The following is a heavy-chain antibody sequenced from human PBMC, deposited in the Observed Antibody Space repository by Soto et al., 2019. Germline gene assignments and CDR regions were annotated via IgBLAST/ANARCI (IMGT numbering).Heavy chain of an antibody. J-gene: IGHJ4*02. CDR1: GFTFSSYG. CDR2: ISYDGSNK. CDR3: AKDWYNWNYGLDY. D-gene: IGHD1-7*01. Sequence: GGSLRLSCAASGFTFSSYGMHWVRQAPGKGLEWVAVISYDGSNKYYADSVKGRFTISRDNSKNTLYLQMNSLRAEDTAVYYCAKDWYNWNYGLDYWGQGTLVTVSS. V-gene: IGHV3-30*18.